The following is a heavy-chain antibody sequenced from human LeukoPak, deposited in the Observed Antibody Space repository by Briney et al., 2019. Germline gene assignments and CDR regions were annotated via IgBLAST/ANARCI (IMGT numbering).Heavy chain of an antibody. CDR1: GFTFSNYW. CDR3: ARDLGQYYDTSDNWFDP. D-gene: IGHD3-22*01. J-gene: IGHJ5*02. Sequence: GGSLRLSCAAAGFTFSNYWGHWGRQAPGKGLVWVSRINSDGINTSYADSVKGRFTISRDNAKNTLNLQMNSLTAEDTTVYYCARDLGQYYDTSDNWFDPWGQGTLVTVSS. CDR2: INSDGINT. V-gene: IGHV3-74*01.